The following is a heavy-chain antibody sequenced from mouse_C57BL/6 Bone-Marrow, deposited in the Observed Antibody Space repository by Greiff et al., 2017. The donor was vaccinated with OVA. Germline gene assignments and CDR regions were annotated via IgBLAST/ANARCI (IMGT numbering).Heavy chain of an antibody. CDR3: ARVGHYSGSSLKGAAY. Sequence: EVQLQQSGPELVKPGASVKMSCKASGYTFTDYNMHWVKQSHGKSLEWIGYINPNNGGTSYNQKFKGKATLTVNKSSSTAYMELRSLTSEDSAVYYCARVGHYSGSSLKGAAYWGQGTLVTVSA. J-gene: IGHJ3*01. CDR2: INPNNGGT. V-gene: IGHV1-22*01. D-gene: IGHD1-1*01. CDR1: GYTFTDYN.